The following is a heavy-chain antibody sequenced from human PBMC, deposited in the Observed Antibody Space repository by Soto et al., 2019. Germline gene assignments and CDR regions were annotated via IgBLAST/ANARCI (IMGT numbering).Heavy chain of an antibody. Sequence: QVQLVESGGGVVQPGRSLRLSCAASGFTFSSYTMHWGRQAPGKGLGWVAVISYDGNNKYYADSVKGRFTISRDNSKNTLSLQMNSLTAEDTAVYYCAREGGDSHFDYWGQGTLVTVSS. V-gene: IGHV3-30-3*01. D-gene: IGHD2-21*02. CDR1: GFTFSSYT. CDR2: ISYDGNNK. J-gene: IGHJ4*02. CDR3: AREGGDSHFDY.